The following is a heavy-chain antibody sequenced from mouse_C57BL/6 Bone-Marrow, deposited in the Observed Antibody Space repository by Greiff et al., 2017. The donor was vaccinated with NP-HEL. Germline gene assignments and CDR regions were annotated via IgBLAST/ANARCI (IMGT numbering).Heavy chain of an antibody. CDR2: IYPGSGST. CDR1: GYTFTSYW. Sequence: VQLQQPGAELVKPGASVKMSCKASGYTFTSYWITWVKQRPGQGLEWIGDIYPGSGSTNYNEKFKSKATLTVDTSSSTAYMQLSSLTSEDSAVYYCARGVTTVVRYYAMDYWGQGTSVTVSS. CDR3: ARGVTTVVRYYAMDY. D-gene: IGHD1-1*01. J-gene: IGHJ4*01. V-gene: IGHV1-55*01.